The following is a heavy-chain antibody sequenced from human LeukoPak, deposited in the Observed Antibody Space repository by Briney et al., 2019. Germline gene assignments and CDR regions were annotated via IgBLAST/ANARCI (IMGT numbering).Heavy chain of an antibody. J-gene: IGHJ3*01. CDR3: AREILGAYDAFDV. V-gene: IGHV3-30*04. Sequence: GRSLRLSRAASGFTFSNFAMHWVRQAPGKGLEWVAVIYYDGNNKYYADSVKGRFTISRDNSKNTLYLQMNSLRAEDTAVYYCAREILGAYDAFDVWGQGTMVTVSS. CDR1: GFTFSNFA. CDR2: IYYDGNNK. D-gene: IGHD7-27*01.